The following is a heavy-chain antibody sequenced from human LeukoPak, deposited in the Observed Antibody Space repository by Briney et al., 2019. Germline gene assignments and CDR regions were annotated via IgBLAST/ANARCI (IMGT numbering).Heavy chain of an antibody. D-gene: IGHD7-27*01. Sequence: ASVKVSCKASGYTFTAYYMHWVRQAPGQGLEWMGWIKCDSGGTEYSRNYRGRVTMTRDTSISTAYMELTRLTSDDTAVYYCVGSNWGAGGGFDSWGQGTQVTVSS. CDR1: GYTFTAYY. CDR2: IKCDSGGT. V-gene: IGHV1-2*02. CDR3: VGSNWGAGGGFDS. J-gene: IGHJ4*02.